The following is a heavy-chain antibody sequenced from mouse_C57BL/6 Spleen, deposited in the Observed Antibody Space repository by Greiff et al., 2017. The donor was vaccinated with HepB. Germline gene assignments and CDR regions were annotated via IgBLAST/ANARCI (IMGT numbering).Heavy chain of an antibody. CDR2: INPNNGGT. CDR1: GYTFTDYN. CDR3: ARTNYVSRGDAMDY. D-gene: IGHD1-1*01. V-gene: IGHV1-22*01. J-gene: IGHJ4*01. Sequence: EVQLQQSGPELVKPGASVKMSCKASGYTFTDYNMHWVKQSHGKSLEWIGYINPNNGGTSYNQKFKGKATLTVNKSSSTAYMELRSLTSEDSAVYYCARTNYVSRGDAMDYWGQGTSVTVSS.